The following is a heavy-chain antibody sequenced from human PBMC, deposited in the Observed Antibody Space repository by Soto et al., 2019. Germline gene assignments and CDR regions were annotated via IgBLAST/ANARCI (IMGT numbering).Heavy chain of an antibody. J-gene: IGHJ5*02. CDR2: INPHGGST. CDR3: ARSSGGNFGIIIEGSNWFDP. Sequence: ASVKVSCKAPGDTFASYYLNWVRQAPGQGLEWMGVINPHGGSTKYAQKFQGRITMTRDTSRSTVYMELSSLRSDDTAIYYCARSSGGNFGIIIEGSNWFDPWGQGTLVTVSS. D-gene: IGHD3-3*01. CDR1: GDTFASYY. V-gene: IGHV1-46*01.